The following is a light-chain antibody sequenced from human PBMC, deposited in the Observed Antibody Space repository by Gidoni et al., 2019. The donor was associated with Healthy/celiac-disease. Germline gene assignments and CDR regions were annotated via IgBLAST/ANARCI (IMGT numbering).Light chain of an antibody. J-gene: IGKJ2*01. Sequence: DIPMTQSPSSLSESVGERVTINSRARQSISSYLTWYKQKQGKAPKLLISAASSLQSGVPSRFSGSGSGTDFTLTISSLQPEDFATYYCQHSYSTPHTLXQXTKLEIK. CDR1: QSISSY. CDR2: AAS. V-gene: IGKV1-39*01. CDR3: QHSYSTPHT.